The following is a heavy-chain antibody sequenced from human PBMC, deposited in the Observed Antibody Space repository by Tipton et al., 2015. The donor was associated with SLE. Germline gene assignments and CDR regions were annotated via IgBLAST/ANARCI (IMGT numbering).Heavy chain of an antibody. CDR3: ARLGLGDDAFDI. Sequence: SLRLSCAASGFTFSTYAMSWVHQAPGKGLEWVSAISGSGGSTYYADSVKGRFTISRDNFKNTLYLQMNSLRAEDTAIYYCARLGLGDDAFDIWGQGTVVTVSS. CDR2: ISGSGGST. CDR1: GFTFSTYA. J-gene: IGHJ3*02. D-gene: IGHD3-16*01. V-gene: IGHV3-23*01.